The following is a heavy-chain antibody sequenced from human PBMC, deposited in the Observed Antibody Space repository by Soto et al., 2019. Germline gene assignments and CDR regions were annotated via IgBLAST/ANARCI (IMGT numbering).Heavy chain of an antibody. CDR2: ISAYNGNT. V-gene: IGHV1-18*01. J-gene: IGHJ4*02. CDR3: ARYQSLARQVAPDS. CDR1: GYTFTSYG. Sequence: ASVKVSCKASGYTFTSYGISWVRQAPGQGLEWMGWISAYNGNTNYAQKLQGRVTMTTDTSTSTAYLELRSLRSDDTAVYYCARYQSLARQVAPDSWGQGTPVTVSS. D-gene: IGHD2-21*01.